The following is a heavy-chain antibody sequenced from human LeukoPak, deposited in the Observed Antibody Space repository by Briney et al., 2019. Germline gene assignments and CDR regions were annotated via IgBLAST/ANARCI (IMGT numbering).Heavy chain of an antibody. J-gene: IGHJ4*02. Sequence: GGSLRLSCAASAFSLNAYNMNWVRQAPGKGLEWVSSISYTGTYIYYADSVKGRFTISRDNAKNTLFLQMNSLRAEDTAVYYCVRDKTGRDDYWGQGALVTVSS. V-gene: IGHV3-21*01. CDR3: VRDKTGRDDY. D-gene: IGHD7-27*01. CDR2: ISYTGTYI. CDR1: AFSLNAYN.